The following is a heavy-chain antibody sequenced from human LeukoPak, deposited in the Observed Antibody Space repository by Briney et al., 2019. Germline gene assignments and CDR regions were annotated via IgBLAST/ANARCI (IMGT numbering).Heavy chain of an antibody. D-gene: IGHD3-10*01. CDR3: ARDYSGHDAFDI. J-gene: IGHJ3*02. CDR1: GGSISSYY. Sequence: PSETLSLTCTVSGGSISSYYWSWIRQPPGKGLEWIGSIYHSGSTYYNPSLKSRVTISVDTSKNQFSLKLSSVTAADTAVYYCARDYSGHDAFDIWGQGTMVTVSS. CDR2: IYHSGST. V-gene: IGHV4-38-2*02.